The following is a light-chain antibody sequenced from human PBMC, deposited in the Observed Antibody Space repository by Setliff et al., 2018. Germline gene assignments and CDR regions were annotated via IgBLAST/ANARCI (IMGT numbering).Light chain of an antibody. Sequence: QSVLTQPASVSGSPGQSITISCTGTDSDVGGFNLVSWYQQHPGKAPKFMIYEVTKRPSGVPDRFSGSKSGNTASPTVSGLQAEDEGDYYCGSYAGYNNFYVFGTGTKVTVL. J-gene: IGLJ1*01. V-gene: IGLV2-8*01. CDR1: DSDVGGFNL. CDR3: GSYAGYNNFYV. CDR2: EVT.